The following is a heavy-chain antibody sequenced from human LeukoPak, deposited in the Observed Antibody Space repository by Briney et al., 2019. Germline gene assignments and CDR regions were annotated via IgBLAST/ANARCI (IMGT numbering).Heavy chain of an antibody. D-gene: IGHD2-2*02. CDR2: INHSGST. Sequence: SETLSLTCTVSGGSISSSGYYWSWIRQPPGKGLEWIGEINHSGSTNYNPSLKSRVTISVDTSKNQFSLKLSSVTAADTAVYYCARGSIVVVPAAIDHRHYYMDVWGKGTTVTVSS. CDR3: ARGSIVVVPAAIDHRHYYMDV. V-gene: IGHV4-39*07. CDR1: GGSISSSGYY. J-gene: IGHJ6*03.